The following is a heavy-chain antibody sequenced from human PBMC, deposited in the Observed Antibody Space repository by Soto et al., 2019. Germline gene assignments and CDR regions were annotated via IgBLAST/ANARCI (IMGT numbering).Heavy chain of an antibody. CDR2: INSDGSST. V-gene: IGHV3-74*01. CDR1: GITFSSYW. Sequence: GGSLRHSCASSGITFSSYWMHWVRQAPGKGLVWVSRINSDGSSTNYADSVEGRFTISRDNSKNTLNLQMNSLRVEDTAVYYCTRAAIRGELLEYWGQGTQVTVSS. D-gene: IGHD1-26*01. J-gene: IGHJ4*02. CDR3: TRAAIRGELLEY.